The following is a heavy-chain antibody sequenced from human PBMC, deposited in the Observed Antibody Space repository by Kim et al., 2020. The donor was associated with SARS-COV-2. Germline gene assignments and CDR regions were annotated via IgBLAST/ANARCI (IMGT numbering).Heavy chain of an antibody. J-gene: IGHJ6*02. D-gene: IGHD6-19*01. V-gene: IGHV1-46*01. CDR3: ARGLLSSGWGV. Sequence: ASVTVSCKASGYTLTSHFVHWVRQAPGQGLEWMGTINPSGGGTSSAQKFQDRLTMTTDTSTSTVYMELRSLKSEDAAIYYCARGLLSSGWGVWGQGTTVT. CDR1: GYTLTSHF. CDR2: INPSGGGT.